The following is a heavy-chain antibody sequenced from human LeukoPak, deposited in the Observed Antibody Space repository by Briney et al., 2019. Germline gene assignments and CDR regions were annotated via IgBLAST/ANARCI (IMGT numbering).Heavy chain of an antibody. D-gene: IGHD3-10*01. Sequence: ASVKVSCKASGYTFTSYDINWVRQATGQGLEWMGWMNPNSGNTGYAQKFQGRVTMTRNTSISTAYMELSSLRSEDTAVYYCARDRGYSYGSGSYNFGRPYYYMDVWGKGTTVTVSS. CDR2: MNPNSGNT. CDR1: GYTFTSYD. V-gene: IGHV1-8*01. CDR3: ARDRGYSYGSGSYNFGRPYYYMDV. J-gene: IGHJ6*03.